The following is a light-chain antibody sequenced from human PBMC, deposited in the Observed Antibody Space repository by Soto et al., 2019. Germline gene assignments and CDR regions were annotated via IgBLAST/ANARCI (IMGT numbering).Light chain of an antibody. V-gene: IGLV2-14*02. CDR3: SSYTSSSTVV. CDR1: RNDIGTYNL. CDR2: EVS. Sequence: QSALTQPASVSESPGQSISISCGGGRNDIGTYNLVSWYQQHPGKAPKLIIYEVSNRPSGVSNRFSGSKSGNTASLTISGLQAEDEADYYCSSYTSSSTVVFGGGTQLTVL. J-gene: IGLJ2*01.